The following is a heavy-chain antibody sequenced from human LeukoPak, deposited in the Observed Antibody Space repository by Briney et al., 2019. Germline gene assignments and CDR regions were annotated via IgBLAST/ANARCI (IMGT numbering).Heavy chain of an antibody. CDR3: TRDRPYGSLNDY. CDR1: GFTFGDYA. J-gene: IGHJ4*02. V-gene: IGHV3-49*04. Sequence: GGSLRLSCTASGFTFGDYAMSWVRQAPGKGLEWVGFIRSKAYGGTTEYAASVKGRFTISRDDSKSIAYLQMNSLKTEDTAVYYCTRDRPYGSLNDYWGQGTLVTVSS. D-gene: IGHD3-10*01. CDR2: IRSKAYGGTT.